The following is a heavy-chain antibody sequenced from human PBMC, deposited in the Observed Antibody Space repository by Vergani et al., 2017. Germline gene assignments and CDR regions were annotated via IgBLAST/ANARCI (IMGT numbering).Heavy chain of an antibody. Sequence: QVQLQESGPGLVKPSQTLSLTCTVSGGSISSGSYYWSWIRQPAGKGLEWIGRIYTSGSTNYNPSLKSRVTISVDTSKNQFSLKLSSVTAADTAVYYCARAPLRYFDWLPQGYFDYWGQGTLVTVSS. CDR3: ARAPLRYFDWLPQGYFDY. V-gene: IGHV4-61*02. D-gene: IGHD3-9*01. CDR2: IYTSGST. CDR1: GGSISSGSYY. J-gene: IGHJ4*02.